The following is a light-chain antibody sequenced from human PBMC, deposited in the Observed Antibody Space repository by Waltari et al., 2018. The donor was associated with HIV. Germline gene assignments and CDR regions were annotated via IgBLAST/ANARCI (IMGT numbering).Light chain of an antibody. CDR3: TSYTSRNTRV. Sequence: QSALTQPASVSGSPGQSITLSCTGPTSDAGGYPYVSWYQQHPGKAPKLILYEATNRPSGVSFRFSGSKSGNTASLTISGLQAEDEADYFCTSYTSRNTRVFGTGTKVTVL. J-gene: IGLJ1*01. CDR2: EAT. V-gene: IGLV2-14*01. CDR1: TSDAGGYPY.